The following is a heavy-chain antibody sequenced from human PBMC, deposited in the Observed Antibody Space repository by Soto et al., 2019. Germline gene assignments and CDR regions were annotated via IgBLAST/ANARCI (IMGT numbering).Heavy chain of an antibody. CDR1: GYSFTSYW. Sequence: ESLKISCKGSGYSFTSYWISWVRQMPGKGLEWMGRIDPSDSYTNYSPSFQGHVTISANKSISTAYLQWSSLKASDTAMYYCARPGSSSGGNYYYGMDVWGQGTTVTVSS. V-gene: IGHV5-10-1*01. J-gene: IGHJ6*02. D-gene: IGHD6-6*01. CDR2: IDPSDSYT. CDR3: ARPGSSSGGNYYYGMDV.